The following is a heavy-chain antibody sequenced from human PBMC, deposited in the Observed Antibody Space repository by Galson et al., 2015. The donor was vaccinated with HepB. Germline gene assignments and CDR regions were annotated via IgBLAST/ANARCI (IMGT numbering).Heavy chain of an antibody. Sequence: SLRLSCAASTFIFSTYSMNWVRQAPGKGLEWVSYISSTITTIYYADSVKGRFTISRDNAKNSLYLQMNSLRAEDTAVYYCVLLRGYDLKPLDYWGQGTLVTVSS. CDR1: TFIFSTYS. J-gene: IGHJ4*02. V-gene: IGHV3-48*04. CDR2: ISSTITTI. CDR3: VLLRGYDLKPLDY. D-gene: IGHD5-12*01.